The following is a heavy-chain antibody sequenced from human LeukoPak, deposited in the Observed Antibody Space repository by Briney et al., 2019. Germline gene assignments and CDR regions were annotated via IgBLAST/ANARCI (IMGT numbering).Heavy chain of an antibody. Sequence: SETLSLTCTVSGGSISSSSYYWGWIRQPPGKGLEWIGSIYYSGSTYYNPSLKSRVAISVDTSKNQFSLKLSSVTAADTAVYYCARRPIVVVPPGTWFDPWGQGTLVTVSS. D-gene: IGHD2-2*01. J-gene: IGHJ5*02. CDR2: IYYSGST. V-gene: IGHV4-39*01. CDR1: GGSISSSSYY. CDR3: ARRPIVVVPPGTWFDP.